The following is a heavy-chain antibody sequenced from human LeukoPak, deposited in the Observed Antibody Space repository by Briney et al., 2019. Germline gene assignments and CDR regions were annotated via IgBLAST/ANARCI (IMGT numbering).Heavy chain of an antibody. V-gene: IGHV4-59*01. Sequence: SETLSLTCTVSGGSISSYYWSWIRQPPGKGLEWIGYIYYSGSTNYNPSLKSRVTISVDTSKNQFSLKLSSVTAADTAVYYCARGVTMVRGVIAYYMDVWGKGTTVTVSS. D-gene: IGHD3-10*01. J-gene: IGHJ6*03. CDR2: IYYSGST. CDR3: ARGVTMVRGVIAYYMDV. CDR1: GGSISSYY.